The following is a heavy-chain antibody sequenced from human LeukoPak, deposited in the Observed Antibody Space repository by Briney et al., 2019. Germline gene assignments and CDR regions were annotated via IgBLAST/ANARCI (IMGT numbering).Heavy chain of an antibody. Sequence: ASVKVSCKAFGGTFSSYAISWVRQAPGQGLEWMGRIIPIFGTANYAQKFQGRVTITTDESTSTAYMELSSLRSEDTAVYYCARDRESGYSSSWYGRTFDPWGQGTLVTVSS. CDR2: IIPIFGTA. V-gene: IGHV1-69*05. CDR1: GGTFSSYA. D-gene: IGHD6-13*01. J-gene: IGHJ5*02. CDR3: ARDRESGYSSSWYGRTFDP.